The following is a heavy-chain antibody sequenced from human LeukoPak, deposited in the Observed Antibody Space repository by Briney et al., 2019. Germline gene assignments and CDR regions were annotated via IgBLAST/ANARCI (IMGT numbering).Heavy chain of an antibody. CDR1: GGSFSGYY. CDR3: ARGRLGYCSGGSCSPLGY. Sequence: SETLSLTCAVYGGSFSGYYWSWIRQPPGKGLEWSGEINHSGSTNYNPSLKSRVTISVDTSKNQFSLKLSSVTAADTAVYYWARGRLGYCSGGSCSPLGYWGQGTLVTVSS. J-gene: IGHJ4*02. V-gene: IGHV4-34*01. CDR2: INHSGST. D-gene: IGHD2-15*01.